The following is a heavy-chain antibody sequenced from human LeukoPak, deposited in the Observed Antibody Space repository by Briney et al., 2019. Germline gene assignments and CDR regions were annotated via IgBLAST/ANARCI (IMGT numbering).Heavy chain of an antibody. CDR3: ARGPTTVTSFDY. Sequence: GESLRLSCAASGFTFSSYAMSWVRQAPGKGLEWVAAISGSGGSTYYADSVKGRFTISREKAKNTLYLQMISLRAEDTAVYYCARGPTTVTSFDYCGQGTLVTVTS. D-gene: IGHD4-17*01. CDR1: GFTFSSYA. V-gene: IGHV3-23*01. CDR2: ISGSGGST. J-gene: IGHJ4*02.